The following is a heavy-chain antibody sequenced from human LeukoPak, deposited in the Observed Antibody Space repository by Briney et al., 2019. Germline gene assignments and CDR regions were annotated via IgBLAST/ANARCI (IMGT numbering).Heavy chain of an antibody. J-gene: IGHJ6*03. Sequence: PGGSLRLSCAASGFTFSSYAMSWVRQAPGKGLEWVSAISGSGGSTYYADSVKGRFTISRDNAKNSLYLQMNSLRAEDTAVYYCAASGYDYDYYYYMGVWGQGTTVTISS. V-gene: IGHV3-23*01. D-gene: IGHD5-12*01. CDR1: GFTFSSYA. CDR3: AASGYDYDYYYYMGV. CDR2: ISGSGGST.